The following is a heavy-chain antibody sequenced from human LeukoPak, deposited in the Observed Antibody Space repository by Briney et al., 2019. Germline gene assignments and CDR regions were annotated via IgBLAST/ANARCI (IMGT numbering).Heavy chain of an antibody. V-gene: IGHV1-69*05. D-gene: IGHD5-24*01. CDR1: GGTFSSYA. CDR3: ARDDGYNLVEGY. Sequence: SVRVSCKASGGTFSSYAISWVRQAPGQGLEWMGRIIPIFGTANYAQKFQGRVTITTDESTSKAYMEQSSLRSEDTAVYYCARDDGYNLVEGYWGQGTLVTVSS. CDR2: IIPIFGTA. J-gene: IGHJ4*02.